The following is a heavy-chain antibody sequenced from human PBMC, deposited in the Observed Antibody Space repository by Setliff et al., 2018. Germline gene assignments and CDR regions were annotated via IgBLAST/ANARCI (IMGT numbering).Heavy chain of an antibody. D-gene: IGHD3-3*01. V-gene: IGHV1-18*01. CDR3: ARDRFYNCWSGTSITAPHDAFDI. CDR2: ISSYNGKT. CDR1: GGTFNSFA. Sequence: ASVKVSCKASGGTFNSFAISWVRQAPGQGLEWMGWISSYNGKTNHAQKLQGRVTMTTDTSTSTAYMEVSSLRSEDTAVYFCARDRFYNCWSGTSITAPHDAFDIWGQGTTVTVSS. J-gene: IGHJ3*02.